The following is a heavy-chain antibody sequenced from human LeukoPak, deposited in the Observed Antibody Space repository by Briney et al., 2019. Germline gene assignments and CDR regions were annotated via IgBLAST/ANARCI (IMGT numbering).Heavy chain of an antibody. J-gene: IGHJ4*02. CDR2: IDRDGSRI. Sequence: GGSLRLSCAVSGFTFSSYWMHWVRQAPGKGLVWVSRIDRDGSRINYADSVKGRFTISRDNGKNTLFLQMNSLRAEDAAVYYCVRGNDYGGPHYRGQGTLVTVSS. D-gene: IGHD4-23*01. CDR3: VRGNDYGGPHY. V-gene: IGHV3-74*01. CDR1: GFTFSSYW.